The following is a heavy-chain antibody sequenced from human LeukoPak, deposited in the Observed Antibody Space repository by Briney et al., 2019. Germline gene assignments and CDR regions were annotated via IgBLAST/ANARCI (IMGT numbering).Heavy chain of an antibody. CDR2: IYYSGST. D-gene: IGHD3-16*02. CDR1: GGSISSYY. Sequence: SETLSLTCTVSGGSISSYYWSWIRQPPGTGLEWIGYIYYSGSTNYNPSLKSRVSISVDTSKNQFSLKLSSVTAADTAVYYCARGGSYDYVWGSYRPFYYYYYMDVWGKGTTVTISS. CDR3: ARGGSYDYVWGSYRPFYYYYYMDV. J-gene: IGHJ6*03. V-gene: IGHV4-59*01.